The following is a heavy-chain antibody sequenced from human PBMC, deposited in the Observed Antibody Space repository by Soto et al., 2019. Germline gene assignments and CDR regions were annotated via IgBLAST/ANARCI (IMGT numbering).Heavy chain of an antibody. CDR3: ARRWGEGRVDY. CDR1: GGSISSSNW. Sequence: QVQLQESGPGLVKPSGALSLTCAVYGGSISSSNWWSWVRQPPGKGLEWIGEIYHNGNTNYNPSLKSRVTMAVDKSRNQFSLKLSSVTAADTAVYYCARRWGEGRVDYWGQGTLVTVSS. D-gene: IGHD3-10*01. CDR2: IYHNGNT. V-gene: IGHV4-4*02. J-gene: IGHJ4*02.